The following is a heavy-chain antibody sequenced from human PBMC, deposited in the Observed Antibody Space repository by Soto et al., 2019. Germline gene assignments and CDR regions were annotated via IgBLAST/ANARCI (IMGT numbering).Heavy chain of an antibody. D-gene: IGHD6-6*01. Sequence: QVQLVQSGAEVKKPGSSVKVSCKASGGTFSSYAISWVRQAPGQGLEWMGGIIPIFGTENYAQKFQGRVTITADESTSTAYMELSSLRAEDTAVYYCARCEPPEGRQLGPACAFDIWGQGTMVTVSS. J-gene: IGHJ3*02. CDR3: ARCEPPEGRQLGPACAFDI. CDR1: GGTFSSYA. CDR2: IIPIFGTE. V-gene: IGHV1-69*01.